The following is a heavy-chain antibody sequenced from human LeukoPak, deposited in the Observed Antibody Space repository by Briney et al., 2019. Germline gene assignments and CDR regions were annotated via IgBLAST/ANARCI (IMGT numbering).Heavy chain of an antibody. CDR2: IYYSGST. CDR1: GGSISSYY. V-gene: IGHV4-39*01. D-gene: IGHD6-13*01. CDR3: AAQQLVRFDY. J-gene: IGHJ4*01. Sequence: SETLSLTCTVSGGSISSYYWGWIRQPPGKGLEWIGSIYYSGSTYYNPSLKSRVTISVDTSKNQFSLKLGSVTAADTAVYYCAAQQLVRFDYWGQGTLVTVSS.